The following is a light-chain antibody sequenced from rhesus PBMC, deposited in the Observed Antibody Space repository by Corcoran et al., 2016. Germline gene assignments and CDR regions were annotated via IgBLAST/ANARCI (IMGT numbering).Light chain of an antibody. Sequence: DIQMTQSPSSLSASVGDRVTITCRASENVNNYLNWYQQKPGKAPKLLIYKASTLQSGVPSRISGSGSGTDYTFTISSLQPEDVATYYCQHVYGTPFTFGPGTKLDIK. CDR1: ENVNNY. CDR2: KAS. J-gene: IGKJ3*01. CDR3: QHVYGTPFT. V-gene: IGKV1-74*01.